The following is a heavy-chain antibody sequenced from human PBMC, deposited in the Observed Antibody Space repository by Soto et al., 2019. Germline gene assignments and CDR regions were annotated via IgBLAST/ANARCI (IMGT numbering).Heavy chain of an antibody. Sequence: QLQLQESGPGLVKPSGTLSLTCAVSSGSISSSNWWSWVRQPPGKGLEWIGEIYHSGSTNYNPSLKSRVTISVDKSKNQFSLKLSSVTAADTAVYYCGVALGEIAVAGNWFDPWGQGTLVTVSS. CDR3: GVALGEIAVAGNWFDP. CDR1: SGSISSSNW. D-gene: IGHD6-19*01. V-gene: IGHV4-4*02. CDR2: IYHSGST. J-gene: IGHJ5*02.